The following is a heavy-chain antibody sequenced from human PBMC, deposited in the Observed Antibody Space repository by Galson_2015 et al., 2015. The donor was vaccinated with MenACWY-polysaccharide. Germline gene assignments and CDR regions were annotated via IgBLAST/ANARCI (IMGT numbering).Heavy chain of an antibody. CDR2: INTNTGNP. Sequence: SVKVSCKAAGYTFTNSAINWVRQAPGQGLEWMGWINTNTGNPTYAQGFTGRFVFSLDTSVSTTYLQASSLKAEDTAVYYCARAGITMPNSRDAFDIWGQGTLVTVSS. D-gene: IGHD3-10*01. CDR1: GYTFTNSA. CDR3: ARAGITMPNSRDAFDI. J-gene: IGHJ3*02. V-gene: IGHV7-4-1*02.